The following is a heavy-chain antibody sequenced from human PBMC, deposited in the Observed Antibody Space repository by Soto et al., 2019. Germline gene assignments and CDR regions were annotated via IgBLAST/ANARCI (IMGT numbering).Heavy chain of an antibody. D-gene: IGHD6-13*01. CDR2: INSDGSST. CDR1: GFTFSSYW. J-gene: IGHJ4*02. V-gene: IGHV3-74*01. Sequence: GGSLKLSCAASGFTFSSYWMHWVRQAPGKGLVWVSRINSDGSSTSYADSVKGRFTISRDNAKNTLYLQMNSLRAEDTAVYYCARDHALSSSWPYHFDYCGQGTLVTVSS. CDR3: ARDHALSSSWPYHFDY.